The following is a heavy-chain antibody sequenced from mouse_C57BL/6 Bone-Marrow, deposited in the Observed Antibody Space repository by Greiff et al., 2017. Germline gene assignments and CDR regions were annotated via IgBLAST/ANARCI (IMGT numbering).Heavy chain of an antibody. CDR1: GFSFNTYA. J-gene: IGHJ3*01. CDR2: IRSKSNNNAT. V-gene: IGHV10-1*01. Sequence: EVQGVESGGGLVQPKGSLTLSCAASGFSFNTYAMNWVRQAPGKGLEWVARIRSKSNNNATYYADTVKDRFTISRDDSESMLYLQMNNLKTYDTAIYYCVTGSWFDYWGQGTLVTVSA. D-gene: IGHD4-1*01. CDR3: VTGSWFDY.